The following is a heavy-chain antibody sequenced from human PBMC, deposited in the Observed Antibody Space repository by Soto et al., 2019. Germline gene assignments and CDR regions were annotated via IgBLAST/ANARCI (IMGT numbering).Heavy chain of an antibody. CDR3: ARGNALDV. CDR1: RDSVSSAFTS. CDR2: TYYRSKWFH. Sequence: SETLSLTXAMSRDSVSSAFTSCHWIRQSPSRGLEWLGLTYYRSKWFHDYAASVKRRITINPDTSKNQFSVELKSMRPEDRAVYYCARGNALDVWGQGTVVTVSS. D-gene: IGHD3-10*01. V-gene: IGHV6-1*01. J-gene: IGHJ3*01.